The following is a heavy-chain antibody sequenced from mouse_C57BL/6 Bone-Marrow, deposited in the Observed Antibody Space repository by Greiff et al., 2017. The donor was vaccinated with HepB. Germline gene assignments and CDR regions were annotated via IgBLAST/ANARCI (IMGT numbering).Heavy chain of an antibody. J-gene: IGHJ1*03. V-gene: IGHV3-6*01. CDR3: ARDLYYGSEDWYFDV. CDR2: ISYDGSN. Sequence: EVQLQQSGPGLVKPSQSLSLTCSVTGYSITSGYYWNWIRQFPGNKLEWMGYISYDGSNNYNPSLKNRISITRDTSKNQFFLKLNSVTTEDTATVYFARDLYYGSEDWYFDVWGTGTTVTVSS. D-gene: IGHD1-1*01. CDR1: GYSITSGYY.